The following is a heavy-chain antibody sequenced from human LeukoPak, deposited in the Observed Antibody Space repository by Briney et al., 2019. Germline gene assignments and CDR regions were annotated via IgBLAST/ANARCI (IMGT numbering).Heavy chain of an antibody. CDR3: ARDSPDYGDYVPFDY. CDR1: GFTFSSYS. CDR2: ISSSSSYI. Sequence: PGGSLRLSGAASGFTFSSYSMNWVRQAPGKGLEWVSSISSSSSYIYYADSVKGRFTISRDNAKNSLYLQMNSLRAEDTAVYYCARDSPDYGDYVPFDYWGQGTLVTVSS. D-gene: IGHD4-17*01. V-gene: IGHV3-21*01. J-gene: IGHJ4*02.